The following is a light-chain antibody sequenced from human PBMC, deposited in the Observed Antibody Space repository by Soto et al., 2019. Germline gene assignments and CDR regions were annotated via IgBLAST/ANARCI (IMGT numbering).Light chain of an antibody. CDR2: AAS. CDR3: QQANSFPRT. V-gene: IGKV1-12*01. CDR1: QDISTW. J-gene: IGKJ1*01. Sequence: DIQMTQSPSSVAASVGDRVTITCRASQDISTWLAWYQQKPGKAPKLLIYAASTLHIGVPSRFSGSGSGTDFTLTISSLQPEDFATYYCQQANSFPRTFGQGNKGAIK.